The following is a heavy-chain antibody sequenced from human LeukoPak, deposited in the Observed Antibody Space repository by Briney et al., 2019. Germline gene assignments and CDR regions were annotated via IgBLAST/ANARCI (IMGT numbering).Heavy chain of an antibody. CDR1: GGSISNYF. V-gene: IGHV4-59*08. CDR3: ARRPTGDPKFDY. Sequence: PSETLSLTCSVSGGSISNYFWTWIRQPPGKGPEWIGYIYSSGSTYYNPSLKSRVTISVDTSKNRFSLKLSTVTAADTAVYYCARRPTGDPKFDYWGQGTLVTVSS. J-gene: IGHJ4*02. D-gene: IGHD7-27*01. CDR2: IYSSGST.